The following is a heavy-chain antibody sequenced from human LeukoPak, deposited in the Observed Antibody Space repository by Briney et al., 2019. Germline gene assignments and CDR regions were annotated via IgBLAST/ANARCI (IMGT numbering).Heavy chain of an antibody. CDR2: IRYDGSNK. Sequence: GGSLRLSCAASGFTFSSYGMHWVRQAPGKGLEGVAFIRYDGSNKYYADSVKGRLTISTDNSKNTLYLQMNSLRAEATAVYSCANGQASHSSSDFDYWGPGTLVTVSS. J-gene: IGHJ4*02. CDR1: GFTFSSYG. V-gene: IGHV3-30*02. D-gene: IGHD6-6*01. CDR3: ANGQASHSSSDFDY.